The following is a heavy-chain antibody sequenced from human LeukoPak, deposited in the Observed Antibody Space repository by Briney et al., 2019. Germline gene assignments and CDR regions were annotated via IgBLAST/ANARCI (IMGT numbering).Heavy chain of an antibody. J-gene: IGHJ5*02. CDR1: GGSFSGYY. CDR2: INHSGST. D-gene: IGHD3-3*02. Sequence: SETLSLTCAVYGGSFSGYYWSWIRQPPGKGLEWIGEINHSGSTNYNPSLKSRVTISVDTSKNQFSLKLSSVTAADTAVYYCARDSPFLEWLFDPWGQGTLVTVSS. CDR3: ARDSPFLEWLFDP. V-gene: IGHV4-34*01.